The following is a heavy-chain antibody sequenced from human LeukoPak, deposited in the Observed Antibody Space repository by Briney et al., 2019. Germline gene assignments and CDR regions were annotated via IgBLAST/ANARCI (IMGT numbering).Heavy chain of an antibody. CDR2: IYTGGHT. CDR1: GFTVSSNH. J-gene: IGHJ4*02. Sequence: PGGSLRLSCAASGFTVSSNHMTWVRQAPGKGLEWVSEIYTGGHTFYADSVTGRFTISRDNSKNAVYLQMNSLGVEDTARYYCARDNAPAGGGLDYWGQGTLVTVSS. D-gene: IGHD2-2*01. V-gene: IGHV3-53*01. CDR3: ARDNAPAGGGLDY.